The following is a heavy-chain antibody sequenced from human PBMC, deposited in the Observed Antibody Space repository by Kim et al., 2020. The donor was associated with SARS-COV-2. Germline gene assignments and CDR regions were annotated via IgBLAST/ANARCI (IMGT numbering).Heavy chain of an antibody. Sequence: DSLRGRFTISRDNDKNSLYLQMNSLRAEDTAVYYCASTVTTSDYYYGMDVWGQGTTVTVSS. V-gene: IGHV3-11*04. J-gene: IGHJ6*02. CDR3: ASTVTTSDYYYGMDV. D-gene: IGHD4-17*01.